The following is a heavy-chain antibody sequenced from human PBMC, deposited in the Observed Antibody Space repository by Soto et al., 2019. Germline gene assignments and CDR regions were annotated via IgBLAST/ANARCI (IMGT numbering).Heavy chain of an antibody. V-gene: IGHV4-34*01. CDR2: INHSGST. CDR3: GRRTPVAGGWLDS. D-gene: IGHD6-19*01. CDR1: GGSFSGYY. J-gene: IGHJ5*01. Sequence: PSETLSLTCAVYGGSFSGYYWSWIRQPPGKGLEWIGEINHSGSTNYNPSLKSRVTISVDTSKNQFSLKLSSVTAADTAVYYCGRRTPVAGGWLDSWGQGTLVTVSS.